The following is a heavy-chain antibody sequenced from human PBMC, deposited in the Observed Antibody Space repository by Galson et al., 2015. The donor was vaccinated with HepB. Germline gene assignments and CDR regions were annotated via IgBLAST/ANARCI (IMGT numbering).Heavy chain of an antibody. Sequence: SVKVSCKASGYTFTGYYMHWVRQAPGQGLEWMGWINPNSGGTNYAQKFQGRVTMTRDTSISTAYMELSRLRSDDTAVYYCARDKGIVVVPEYYFDYWGQGTLVTVSS. V-gene: IGHV1-2*02. J-gene: IGHJ4*02. D-gene: IGHD2-2*01. CDR1: GYTFTGYY. CDR3: ARDKGIVVVPEYYFDY. CDR2: INPNSGGT.